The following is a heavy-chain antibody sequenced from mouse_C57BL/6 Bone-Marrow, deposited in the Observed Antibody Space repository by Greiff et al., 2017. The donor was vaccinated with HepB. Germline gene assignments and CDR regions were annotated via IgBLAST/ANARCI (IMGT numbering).Heavy chain of an antibody. D-gene: IGHD2-2*01. Sequence: VQLQQPGAELVKPGASVKLSCKASGYTFTSYWMHWVKQRPGQGLEWIGMIHPNSGSTNYNEKFKSKATLTVDKSSSTAYMQLSSLTSEDSAVYYCARRGMVTTGFAYWGQGTLVTVSA. CDR2: IHPNSGST. CDR3: ARRGMVTTGFAY. CDR1: GYTFTSYW. J-gene: IGHJ3*01. V-gene: IGHV1-64*01.